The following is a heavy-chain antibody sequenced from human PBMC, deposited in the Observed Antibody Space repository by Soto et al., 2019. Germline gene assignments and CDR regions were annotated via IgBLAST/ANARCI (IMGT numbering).Heavy chain of an antibody. Sequence: GGSLRLSCTASGFTFGDYAMSWVRQAPGKGLVWVGFIRSKAYGGTTEYAASVKVRFTISRDDSKSIAYLQMNSLKTEDTAVYYCTRTRRYPDYWGQGTLVTVSS. CDR2: IRSKAYGGTT. D-gene: IGHD1-1*01. V-gene: IGHV3-49*04. CDR3: TRTRRYPDY. CDR1: GFTFGDYA. J-gene: IGHJ4*02.